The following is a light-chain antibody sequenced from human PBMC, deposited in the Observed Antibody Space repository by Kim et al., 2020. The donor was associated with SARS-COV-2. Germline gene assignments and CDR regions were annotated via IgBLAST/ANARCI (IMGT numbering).Light chain of an antibody. CDR2: GAS. J-gene: IGKJ4*01. V-gene: IGKV3-15*01. CDR1: QSVKNN. Sequence: IVMTQSPAPLSVSPGERVTLSCRASQSVKNNLAWYQQRPGQAPRLLIYGASTRATDISARFSGSGSGTEFTLTIRSLQSEDVAVYYCQQYNDWPLLTFGGGTKLEI. CDR3: QQYNDWPLLT.